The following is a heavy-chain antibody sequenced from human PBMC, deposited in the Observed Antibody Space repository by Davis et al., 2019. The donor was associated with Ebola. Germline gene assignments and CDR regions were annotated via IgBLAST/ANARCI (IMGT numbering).Heavy chain of an antibody. CDR3: ARLIGYSSNWFDP. CDR1: GYTFTGYY. V-gene: IGHV1-2*04. J-gene: IGHJ5*02. CDR2: INPNSGGT. D-gene: IGHD6-13*01. Sequence: ASVKVSCKASGYTFTGYYMHWVRQAPGQELEWMGWINPNSGGTNYAQKFQGWVTMTRDTSISTAYMELSRLRSDDTAVYYCARLIGYSSNWFDPWGQGTLVTVSS.